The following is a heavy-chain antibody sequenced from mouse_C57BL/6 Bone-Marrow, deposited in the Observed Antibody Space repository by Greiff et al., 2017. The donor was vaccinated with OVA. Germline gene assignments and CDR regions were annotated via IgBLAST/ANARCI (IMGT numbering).Heavy chain of an antibody. CDR2: INPYNGGT. V-gene: IGHV1-19*01. Sequence: EVQLVESGPVLVKPGASVKMSCKASGYTFTDYYMNWVKQSHGKSLEWIGVINPYNGGTSYNQKFKGKATLTVDKSSSTAYMELNSLTSEDSAVYYCARGGSPFAYWGQGTLVTVSA. CDR1: GYTFTDYY. CDR3: ARGGSPFAY. J-gene: IGHJ3*01.